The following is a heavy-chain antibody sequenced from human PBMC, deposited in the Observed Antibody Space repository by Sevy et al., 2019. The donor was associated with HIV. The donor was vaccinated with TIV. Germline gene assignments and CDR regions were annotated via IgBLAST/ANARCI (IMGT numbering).Heavy chain of an antibody. Sequence: GGSLRLSCAASGFTFRDYHMTWLRLAPGKGLEWVSYISSGGSTIHYADSVKGRFTISRDNAENSVYLQMNSLRVDDTAFYDCARAYSSGWYGDDGLDFWGPGTMVTVSS. V-gene: IGHV3-11*01. D-gene: IGHD6-19*01. J-gene: IGHJ3*01. CDR1: GFTFRDYH. CDR3: ARAYSSGWYGDDGLDF. CDR2: ISSGGSTI.